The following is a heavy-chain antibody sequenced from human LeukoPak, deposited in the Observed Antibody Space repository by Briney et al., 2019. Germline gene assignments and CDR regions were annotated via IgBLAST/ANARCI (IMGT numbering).Heavy chain of an antibody. V-gene: IGHV3-48*01. CDR2: ISSSSSTI. Sequence: PGGPLRLSCAASGFTFSSYSMNWVRQAPGKGLEWVSYISSSSSTIYYADSVKGRFTISRDNAKNSLYLQMNSLRAEDTAVYYCARDRGPYCSGGSCYNYWGQGTLVTVSS. CDR1: GFTFSSYS. J-gene: IGHJ4*02. D-gene: IGHD2-15*01. CDR3: ARDRGPYCSGGSCYNY.